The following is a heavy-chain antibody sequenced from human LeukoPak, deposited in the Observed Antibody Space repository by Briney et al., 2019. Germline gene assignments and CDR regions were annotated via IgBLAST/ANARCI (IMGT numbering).Heavy chain of an antibody. J-gene: IGHJ4*02. CDR3: ARDLNGYYYDSSGRKGFDY. D-gene: IGHD3-22*01. CDR1: GYTFTSYG. V-gene: IGHV1-18*01. Sequence: ASVKVSCKASGYTFTSYGISWVRQAPGQGLEWMGWISAYNGHTNYAQKLQGRVTMTTDTSTSTAYMELRSLRSEDTAVYYCARDLNGYYYDSSGRKGFDYWGQGTLVTVSS. CDR2: ISAYNGHT.